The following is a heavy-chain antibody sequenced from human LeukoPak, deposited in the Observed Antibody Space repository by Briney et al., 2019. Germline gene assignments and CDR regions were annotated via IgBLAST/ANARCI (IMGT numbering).Heavy chain of an antibody. D-gene: IGHD5-24*01. J-gene: IGHJ4*02. CDR1: GYTFTSYD. CDR3: ARSWLQLGYYFDY. Sequence: ASVKVSCKASGYTFTSYDINWVRQATGQGLEWMGGIIPIFGTANYAQKFQGRVTITADESTSTAYMELSSLRSEDTAVYYCARSWLQLGYYFDYWGQGTLVTVSS. V-gene: IGHV1-69*13. CDR2: IIPIFGTA.